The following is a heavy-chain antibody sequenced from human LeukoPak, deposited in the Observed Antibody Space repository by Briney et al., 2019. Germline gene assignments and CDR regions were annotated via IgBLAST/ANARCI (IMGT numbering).Heavy chain of an antibody. D-gene: IGHD3-10*01. CDR3: AREKITMVRGVIIKYFDY. CDR2: ISSSSSYT. CDR1: GFTFSDYY. J-gene: IGHJ4*02. Sequence: GGSLRLSRAASGFTFSDYYMSWIRQAPAKGLDWVSYISSSSSYTNYADSVQGRFTISRDNAKHSLYLQMNSLRAEDTAVYYCAREKITMVRGVIIKYFDYWGQGTLVTVSS. V-gene: IGHV3-11*05.